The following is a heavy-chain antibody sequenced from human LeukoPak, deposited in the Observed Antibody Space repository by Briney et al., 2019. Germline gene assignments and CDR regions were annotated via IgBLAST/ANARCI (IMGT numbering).Heavy chain of an antibody. V-gene: IGHV1-18*01. CDR2: ISSGGNT. Sequence: ASVKVSCKVSGYSLSELSIHWVRQAPGHGLEWMGWISSGGNTNYAPKFQDRATMTTDTSTSTAYMELRSLRFDDTAVYYCARDFAWGSGGAPIDDNWLDPWGQGTLVTVSS. CDR3: ARDFAWGSGGAPIDDNWLDP. D-gene: IGHD7-27*01. CDR1: GYSLSELS. J-gene: IGHJ5*02.